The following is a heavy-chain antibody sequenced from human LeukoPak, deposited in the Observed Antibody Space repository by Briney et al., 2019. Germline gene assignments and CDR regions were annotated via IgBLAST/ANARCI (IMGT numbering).Heavy chain of an antibody. CDR2: MYTSGST. CDR3: ARVGSKDYYDSSGYYYGAFDI. CDR1: GGSISSGSYY. Sequence: SETLSLTCTVSGGSISSGSYYWSWIRQPAGMGLEWIGRMYTSGSTNYNPSLKSRVTISVDTSKNQFSLQLSSVTAADTAVYYCARVGSKDYYDSSGYYYGAFDIWGQGTMVTVSS. V-gene: IGHV4-61*02. J-gene: IGHJ3*02. D-gene: IGHD3-22*01.